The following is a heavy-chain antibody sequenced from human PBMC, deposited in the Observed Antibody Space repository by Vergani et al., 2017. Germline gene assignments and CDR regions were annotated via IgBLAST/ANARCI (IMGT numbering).Heavy chain of an antibody. Sequence: EVQLLESGGDLVKPGGSLRLSCAASGFTFIMHAMSWVRQAPGKGLEWVSTLSASDRRTHYADAVKGRFTISRDNSKNTLFLHMNSLRPEDTAVYYCAKVSRSEVAGTFGAFDIWGQGTMVTVSS. CDR2: LSASDRRT. CDR1: GFTFIMHA. CDR3: AKVSRSEVAGTFGAFDI. D-gene: IGHD6-19*01. V-gene: IGHV3-23*01. J-gene: IGHJ3*02.